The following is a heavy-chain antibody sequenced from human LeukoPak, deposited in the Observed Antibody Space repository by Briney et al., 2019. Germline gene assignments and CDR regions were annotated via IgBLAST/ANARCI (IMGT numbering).Heavy chain of an antibody. V-gene: IGHV3-74*01. Sequence: GGSLRLSCAASGFTFSSYWMHWVRQVPGKGLVWASRISSDGSTTSYADSVKGRFTISRDNAKNTLYLQMNSLRTEDTAVYYCARVMTRKGGFDIWGQGTMVTVSS. CDR3: ARVMTRKGGFDI. CDR1: GFTFSSYW. J-gene: IGHJ3*02. D-gene: IGHD2-21*02. CDR2: ISSDGSTT.